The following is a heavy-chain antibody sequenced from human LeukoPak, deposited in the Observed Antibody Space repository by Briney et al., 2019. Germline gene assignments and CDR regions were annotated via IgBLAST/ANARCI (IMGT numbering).Heavy chain of an antibody. D-gene: IGHD3-22*01. CDR1: GGTFSSYV. V-gene: IGHV1-69*13. Sequence: ASVKVSCKASGGTFSSYVISWVRQAPGQGLEWMGGIIPIFGTANYAQKFQGRVTITADESTSTAYMELSSLRSEDTAVYYCARAAEGYYYDSSGYLLNFDYWGQGTLVTVPS. CDR3: ARAAEGYYYDSSGYLLNFDY. J-gene: IGHJ4*02. CDR2: IIPIFGTA.